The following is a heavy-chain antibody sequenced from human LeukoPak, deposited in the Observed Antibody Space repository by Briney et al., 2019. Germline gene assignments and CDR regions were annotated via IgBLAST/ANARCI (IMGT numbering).Heavy chain of an antibody. J-gene: IGHJ4*02. D-gene: IGHD3-16*01. Sequence: PGGTLTLSSAASGFTFSSYAMSWVRQPPGKGLEWVSAIIGSGGSTYYTDSVKGRFTISTDNSKNTLYLQMNSLTAADTAVYYCEINMITFGGVISGSGFDYWGQGTLVTVSS. CDR3: EINMITFGGVISGSGFDY. V-gene: IGHV3-23*01. CDR2: IIGSGGST. CDR1: GFTFSSYA.